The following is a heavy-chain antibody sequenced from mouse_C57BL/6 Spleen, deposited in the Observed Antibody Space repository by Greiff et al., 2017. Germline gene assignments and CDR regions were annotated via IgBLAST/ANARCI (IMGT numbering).Heavy chain of an antibody. CDR2: INPGSGDT. V-gene: IGHV1-54*01. D-gene: IGHD3-3*01. J-gene: IGHJ3*01. CDR1: GYAFTNYL. CDR3: AREGEGRSWFAY. Sequence: VQLQQSGAELVRPGTSVKVSCKASGYAFTNYLIEWVKQRPGQGLEWIVVINPGSGDTNYNEKFKGKATMSTDKSSSTAYMQLSSLTSEDSAVYYCAREGEGRSWFAYWGQGTLVTVSA.